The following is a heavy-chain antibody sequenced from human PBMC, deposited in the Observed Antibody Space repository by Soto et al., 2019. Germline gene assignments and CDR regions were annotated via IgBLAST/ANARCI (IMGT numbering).Heavy chain of an antibody. CDR3: ARSVGGRWTKWFDP. CDR1: GGSISSGGYS. CDR2: IYHSGST. D-gene: IGHD1-26*01. V-gene: IGHV4-30-2*01. J-gene: IGHJ5*02. Sequence: SETLSLTCAVSGGSISSGGYSWSWIRQPPGKRLEWIGYIYHSGSTYYNQSLKSRVNKSVDRSKNQFSLKLCSVTALDLAVYCCARSVGGRWTKWFDPWGQGTLVTVSS.